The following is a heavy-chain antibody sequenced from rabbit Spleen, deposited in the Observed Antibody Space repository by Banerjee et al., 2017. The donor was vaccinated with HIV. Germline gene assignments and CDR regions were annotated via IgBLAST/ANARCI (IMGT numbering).Heavy chain of an antibody. D-gene: IGHD4-2*01. V-gene: IGHV1S45*01. Sequence: QEQLVESGGGLVQPEGSLTLTCRASGFSFTDKDVMCWVRQAPGKGLEWIGCINSITGKTVYATWAKGRFTISRASSTTVFLQMTSLTAADTATYFCAREIAGAAESFNLWGQGTLVTVS. CDR2: INSITGKT. J-gene: IGHJ4*01. CDR3: AREIAGAAESFNL. CDR1: GFSFTDKDV.